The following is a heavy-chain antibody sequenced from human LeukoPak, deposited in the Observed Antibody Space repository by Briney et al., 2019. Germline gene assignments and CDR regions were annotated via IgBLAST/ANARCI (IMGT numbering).Heavy chain of an antibody. CDR3: ARGRCSSTSCYEKY. D-gene: IGHD2-2*01. J-gene: IGHJ4*02. CDR1: GFTFSSYW. Sequence: GGSLRLSCAASGFTFSSYWMSWVRQAPGKGLEWVANIKQDGSEKYYVDSVKGRFTISRDNAKNSLYLQKNSLRAEDTAVYYCARGRCSSTSCYEKYWGQGTLVTVSS. CDR2: IKQDGSEK. V-gene: IGHV3-7*03.